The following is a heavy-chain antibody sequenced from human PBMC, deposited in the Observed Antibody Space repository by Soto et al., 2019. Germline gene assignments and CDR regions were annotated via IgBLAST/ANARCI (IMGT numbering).Heavy chain of an antibody. D-gene: IGHD3-10*01. Sequence: EVQLLESGGGLVQSGGYLRLSCAASGFTFNSYALNWVRLAPGKGLEWVSYISSSGDTTYYADSVKGRFTASRDNSKNTMYLQMNSLRDEDTAVYYCAIAGGYWGQGSPVTVSS. CDR1: GFTFNSYA. CDR3: AIAGGY. V-gene: IGHV3-23*01. J-gene: IGHJ4*02. CDR2: ISSSGDTT.